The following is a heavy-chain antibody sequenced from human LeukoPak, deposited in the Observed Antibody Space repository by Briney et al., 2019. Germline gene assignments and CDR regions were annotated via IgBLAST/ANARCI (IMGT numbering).Heavy chain of an antibody. J-gene: IGHJ4*02. CDR3: AREIGPRQLHLWGSAFDY. CDR2: MNPNSGNT. CDR1: GYTFTSYG. D-gene: IGHD5-18*01. V-gene: IGHV1-8*03. Sequence: ASVKVSCKASGYTFTSYGISWVRQAPGQGLEWMGWMNPNSGNTGYAQKFQGRVTIPRNTSISTAYMELSSLSSEDTAVYYCAREIGPRQLHLWGSAFDYWGQGSVVTVSS.